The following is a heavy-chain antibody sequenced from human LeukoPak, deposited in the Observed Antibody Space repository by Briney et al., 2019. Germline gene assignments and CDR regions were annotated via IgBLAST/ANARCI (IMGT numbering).Heavy chain of an antibody. Sequence: PGGSLRLSCAASGFTFSTYGMHWVRQAPGKGLEWVAIISYDANDKYYADSVKGRFTISRDNSKNTLYLQMNSLRAEDTAVYYCARRVVGATCLDYWGQGTLVTVSS. CDR3: ARRVVGATCLDY. V-gene: IGHV3-30*03. J-gene: IGHJ4*02. D-gene: IGHD1-26*01. CDR1: GFTFSTYG. CDR2: ISYDANDK.